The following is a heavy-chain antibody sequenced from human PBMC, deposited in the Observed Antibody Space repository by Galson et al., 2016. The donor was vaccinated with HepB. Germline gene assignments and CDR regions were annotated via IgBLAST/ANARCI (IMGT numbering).Heavy chain of an antibody. V-gene: IGHV3-49*03. CDR2: VGGKTYGVTT. CDR1: GFTFVDYA. CDR3: VADHGGFDALDF. J-gene: IGHJ4*02. Sequence: SLRLSCAASGFTFVDYAMGWCRQAPEKGLEWIGCVGGKTYGVTTRYAASVKGRFTISRDDSKNIVYLQMDSLNAEDTAIYYCVADHGGFDALDFWGQGTLVTVSS. D-gene: IGHD4-23*01.